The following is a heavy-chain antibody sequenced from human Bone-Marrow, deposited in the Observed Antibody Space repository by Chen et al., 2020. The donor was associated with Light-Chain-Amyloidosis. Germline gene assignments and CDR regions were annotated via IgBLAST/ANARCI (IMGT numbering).Heavy chain of an antibody. CDR1: GFTFSNFN. CDR3: ARSRSSRPFDY. V-gene: IGHV3-48*02. CDR2: ITTTSRTI. J-gene: IGHJ4*02. D-gene: IGHD2-2*01. Sequence: EVQLVESGGSLVQPGGSLRLSCAASGFTFSNFNMNWVRQAPGKGLEWISYITTTSRTIYYADSVSGRFTISRDNAKNSLYLHMTSLKDDDTAIYYCARSRSSRPFDYWGQGNLVTVTS.